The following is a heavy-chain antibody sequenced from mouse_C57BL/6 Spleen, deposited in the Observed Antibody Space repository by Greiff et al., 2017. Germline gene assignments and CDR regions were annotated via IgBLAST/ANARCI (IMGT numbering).Heavy chain of an antibody. CDR2: INYDGSST. CDR3: ATYGLDY. J-gene: IGHJ4*01. CDR1: GFTFSDYY. V-gene: IGHV5-16*01. Sequence: EVLLVESEGGLVQPGSSMKLSCTASGFTFSDYYMAWVRQVPEKGLEWVANINYDGSSTYYLDSLKSRFIISRDNAKNILYLQMSSLKSEDTATYYCATYGLDYWGQGTSVTVSS.